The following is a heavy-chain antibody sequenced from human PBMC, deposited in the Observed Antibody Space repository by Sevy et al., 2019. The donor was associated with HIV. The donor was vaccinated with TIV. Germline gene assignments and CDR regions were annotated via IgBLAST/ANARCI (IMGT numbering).Heavy chain of an antibody. CDR2: LSFGCGKI. J-gene: IGHJ4*02. CDR3: AREGGARPHDY. CDR1: GFAFYEYS. D-gene: IGHD2-2*02. V-gene: IGHV3-23*01. Sequence: GGSLRLSCAASGFAFYEYSMSWIRQAPGKGLEWVATLSFGCGKIDYADSVKGRFTISRDNSKNSFYLQMDNLRVEDTALYYCAREGGARPHDYWGQGTLVTVSS.